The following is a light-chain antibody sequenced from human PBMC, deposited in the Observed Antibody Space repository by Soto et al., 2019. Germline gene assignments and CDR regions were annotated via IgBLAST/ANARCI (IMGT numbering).Light chain of an antibody. CDR1: QSVYSRY. CDR2: GAS. V-gene: IGKV3-20*01. CDR3: QQYGSSIT. J-gene: IGKJ1*01. Sequence: EIVLSQSPSTLSLSAGERSTLSCRASQSVYSRYLAWYQQKPGQAPRLLIYGASSRATGIPDRFSGSGSGTDFTLTISRLEPEDFAVYYCQQYGSSITFGQGTKVDIK.